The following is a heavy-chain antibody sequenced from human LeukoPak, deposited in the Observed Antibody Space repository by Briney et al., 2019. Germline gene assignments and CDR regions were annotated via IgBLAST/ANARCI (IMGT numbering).Heavy chain of an antibody. D-gene: IGHD3-3*02. CDR1: GGSFSDYP. CDR2: IIPKYSAS. Sequence: SVKVSCKASGGSFSDYPINWVRQAPGQGLEWLGGIIPKYSASNYAQAFQGRVTITADESTNTVYMEMSGLRPDDTAVYYCVRPDRIFGVPAAFDVWGQGTLVAVSS. CDR3: VRPDRIFGVPAAFDV. J-gene: IGHJ3*01. V-gene: IGHV1-69*13.